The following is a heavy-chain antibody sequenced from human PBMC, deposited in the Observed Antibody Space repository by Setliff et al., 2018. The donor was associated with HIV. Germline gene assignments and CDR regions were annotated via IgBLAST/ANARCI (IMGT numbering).Heavy chain of an antibody. Sequence: PSETLSLTCAVYSESFSGYFWSWMRQFPGKGLEWITEINQGGTSNYNPSLKSRVTVSVDLSKNQFSLTLTSVTAADTATYYCARRPMIRGKPFDLWGQGTLVTSPQ. CDR2: INQGGTS. D-gene: IGHD3-10*01. J-gene: IGHJ4*02. CDR1: SESFSGYF. V-gene: IGHV4-34*01. CDR3: ARRPMIRGKPFDL.